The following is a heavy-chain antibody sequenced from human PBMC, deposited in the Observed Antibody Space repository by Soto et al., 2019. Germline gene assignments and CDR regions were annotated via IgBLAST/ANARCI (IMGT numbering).Heavy chain of an antibody. CDR1: GFTISSYA. CDR3: ATGGWELRIDVVQAAMYFDS. J-gene: IGHJ4*02. Sequence: PGGSRRRSCAASGFTISSYAMSWVRQTPGKGLEWVSAISGSGFTYYADSVKGRFTISRDNSKNTLYLQMDSLRAEDTAVYYCATGGWELRIDVVQAAMYFDSWGQGTLVTVSS. V-gene: IGHV3-23*01. CDR2: ISGSGFT. D-gene: IGHD2-2*01.